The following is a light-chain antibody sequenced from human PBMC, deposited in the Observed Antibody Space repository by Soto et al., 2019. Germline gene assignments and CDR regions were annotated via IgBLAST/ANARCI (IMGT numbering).Light chain of an antibody. Sequence: ENVLTQSPGTLSLSPGERATLSCRASQSVGSSYLAWYQQKPGQAPRLLIHDASSRATGIPDRFSGSGSGTDFTLTISRVEPEDFAVYYCQQYASSPRTCGQGTKLEIK. CDR3: QQYASSPRT. J-gene: IGKJ1*01. V-gene: IGKV3-20*01. CDR2: DAS. CDR1: QSVGSSY.